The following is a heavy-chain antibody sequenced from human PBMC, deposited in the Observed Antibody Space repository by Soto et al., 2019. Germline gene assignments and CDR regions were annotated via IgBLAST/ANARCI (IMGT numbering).Heavy chain of an antibody. CDR2: IYYSGST. Sequence: SETLSLTCTVSVGSIISYYWSWIRQPPGKGLEWIGYIYYSGSTNYNPSLKSRVTISVDTSKNQFSLKLSSVTAADTAVYYCARDRWFDPWGQGTLVTVSS. CDR3: ARDRWFDP. V-gene: IGHV4-59*01. J-gene: IGHJ5*02. CDR1: VGSIISYY.